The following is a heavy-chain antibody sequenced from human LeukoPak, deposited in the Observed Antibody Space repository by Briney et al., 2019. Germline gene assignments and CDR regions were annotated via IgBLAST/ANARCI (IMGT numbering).Heavy chain of an antibody. Sequence: GGSLRLSCAASGFTFSSYAMHWVRQAPGKGLEYVSAISSNGGSTYYANSVKGRFTISRDNSKNTLYLQMGSLRAEDMAVYYCARDAPYCSSTSCYSDYWGQGTLVTVFS. D-gene: IGHD2-2*01. CDR3: ARDAPYCSSTSCYSDY. V-gene: IGHV3-64*01. CDR1: GFTFSSYA. J-gene: IGHJ4*02. CDR2: ISSNGGST.